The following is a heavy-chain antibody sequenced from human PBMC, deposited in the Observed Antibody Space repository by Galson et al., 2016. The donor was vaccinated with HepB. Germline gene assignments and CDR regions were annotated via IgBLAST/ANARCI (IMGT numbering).Heavy chain of an antibody. CDR2: ISGSGGNT. D-gene: IGHD2-2*01. CDR3: VQGSTAPAV. Sequence: LRLSCAASGFTFSSFAMSWVRQAPGKGPEWVSTISGSGGNTYYANSVKGRFAISRDNSKNTLYLQMNSLTADDTAIYYCVQGSTAPAVWGKGTTVTVSS. CDR1: GFTFSSFA. V-gene: IGHV3-23*01. J-gene: IGHJ6*04.